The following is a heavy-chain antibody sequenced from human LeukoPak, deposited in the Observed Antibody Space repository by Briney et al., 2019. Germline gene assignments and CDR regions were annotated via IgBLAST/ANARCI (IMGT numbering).Heavy chain of an antibody. CDR2: ISAYNGNT. Sequence: ASVKVSCKASGYTFTSYGISWVRQAPGQGLEWMGWISAYNGNTNYAQKLQGRDTMTTDTSTSTAYMELRSLRSDDTAVYYCARDTAMGSRFDYWGQGTLVTVSS. CDR3: ARDTAMGSRFDY. D-gene: IGHD5-18*01. V-gene: IGHV1-18*01. J-gene: IGHJ4*02. CDR1: GYTFTSYG.